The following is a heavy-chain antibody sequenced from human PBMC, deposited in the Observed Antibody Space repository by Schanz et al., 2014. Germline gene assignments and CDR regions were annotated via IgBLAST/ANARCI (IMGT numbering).Heavy chain of an antibody. CDR1: GNTLSAYY. J-gene: IGHJ3*01. D-gene: IGHD3-3*01. CDR2: IDPNSGGT. V-gene: IGHV1-2*02. CDR3: ARTASHDVWRGYIPHYAFDL. Sequence: QVQLVQSGADVKKPGASVKVSCKASGNTLSAYYIHWIRQAPGQGLEWMVWIDPNSGGTNYAQKFQGRVTMTSDTSITTVYMEVNSLTSDDTAVFYCARTASHDVWRGYIPHYAFDLWGQGTVVIVSS.